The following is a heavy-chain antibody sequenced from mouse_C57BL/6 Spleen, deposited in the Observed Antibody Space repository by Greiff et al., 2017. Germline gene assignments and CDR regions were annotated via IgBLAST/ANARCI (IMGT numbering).Heavy chain of an antibody. Sequence: QVQLQQPGAELVKPGASVTLSCKASGYTFTSYWMHWVKQTPGRGLEWIGRIDPHSGGTNYNEKFKSKATLTVAKPSSTAYMQLSSLTSEDSAGELCARGGVTTVVAPCDYWGQGTTLTVSS. J-gene: IGHJ2*01. CDR1: GYTFTSYW. CDR2: IDPHSGGT. V-gene: IGHV1-72*01. CDR3: ARGGVTTVVAPCDY. D-gene: IGHD1-1*01.